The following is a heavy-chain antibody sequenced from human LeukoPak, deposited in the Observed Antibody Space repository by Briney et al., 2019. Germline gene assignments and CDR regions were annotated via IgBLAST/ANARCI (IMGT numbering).Heavy chain of an antibody. V-gene: IGHV1-24*01. Sequence: GASVKVSRKASGYTFTDYYMHWVRQAPGQGLEWMGGFDPEDGETIYAQKFQGRVTMTEDTSTDTAYMELSSLRSEGTAVYYCARASRRYYDSSGYWDWGQGTLVTVSS. CDR1: GYTFTDYY. J-gene: IGHJ4*02. D-gene: IGHD3-22*01. CDR2: FDPEDGET. CDR3: ARASRRYYDSSGYWD.